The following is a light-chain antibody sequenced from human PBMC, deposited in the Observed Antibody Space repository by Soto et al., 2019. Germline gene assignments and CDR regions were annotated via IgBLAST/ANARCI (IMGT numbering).Light chain of an antibody. CDR3: QQGGSFPIT. J-gene: IGKJ5*01. CDR2: GAS. CDR1: QDIGSW. Sequence: DIQMTQSPSSVSASVGDRVTITCRASQDIGSWLAWYQQKPGKAPDLLIYGASSLQSGVPSRFSGSRSRPDFTLTISRLQPEDFAPYYCQQGGSFPITFGQGTRREIK. V-gene: IGKV1-12*01.